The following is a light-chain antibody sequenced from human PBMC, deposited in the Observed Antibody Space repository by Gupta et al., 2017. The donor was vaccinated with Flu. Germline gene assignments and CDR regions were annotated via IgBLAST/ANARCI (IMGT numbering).Light chain of an antibody. Sequence: DIQMTQSPSSLSASVGDRVTIPCRASQSISSYLNWYQQKPGKAPKLLIYAASSLQSGVPSRFSGSRSGTDFTLTISSLQPEDFATYYCQPSYSTPRNSFGQGTKLEIK. V-gene: IGKV1-39*01. CDR3: QPSYSTPRNS. CDR2: AAS. J-gene: IGKJ2*03. CDR1: QSISSY.